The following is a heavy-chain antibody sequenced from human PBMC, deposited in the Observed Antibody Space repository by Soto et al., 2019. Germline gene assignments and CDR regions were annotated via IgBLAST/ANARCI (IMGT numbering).Heavy chain of an antibody. CDR1: GFTFSSYW. D-gene: IGHD3-9*01. CDR2: IKQDGSEK. CDR3: ARLNYDILTGAPPYYCFGMDV. V-gene: IGHV3-7*01. Sequence: GGSLRLSCAASGFTFSSYWMSWVRQAPGKGLEWVANIKQDGSEKYYVDSVKGRFTISRDNAKSSLYLQMNSLRAEDTAVYYCARLNYDILTGAPPYYCFGMDVWGQGTTVTVAS. J-gene: IGHJ6*02.